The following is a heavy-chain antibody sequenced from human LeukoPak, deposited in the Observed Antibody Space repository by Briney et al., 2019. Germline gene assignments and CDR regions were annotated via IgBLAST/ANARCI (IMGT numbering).Heavy chain of an antibody. CDR1: GFTFSSYS. Sequence: GGSLRLSCAASGFTFSSYSMNWVRQAPGKGLEWVSYISSSSSTIYYADSVKGRFTISRDNAKNSLYLQMNSLRPEDTAVYYCAREGLDYDSSGVYFDYWGQGTLVTVSS. CDR3: AREGLDYDSSGVYFDY. D-gene: IGHD3-22*01. J-gene: IGHJ4*02. CDR2: ISSSSSTI. V-gene: IGHV3-48*01.